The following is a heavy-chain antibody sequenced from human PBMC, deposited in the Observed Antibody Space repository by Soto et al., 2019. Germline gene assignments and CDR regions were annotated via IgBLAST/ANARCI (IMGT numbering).Heavy chain of an antibody. CDR1: GGSISSYY. CDR3: ARGYYDSGVWRGYYYGMDV. J-gene: IGHJ6*02. V-gene: IGHV4-59*01. CDR2: IYYSGST. D-gene: IGHD3-3*01. Sequence: SETLSLTCTVSGGSISSYYWSWIRQPPGKGLEWIGYIYYSGSTNYNPSLKSRVTISVDTSKNQFSLKLSSVTAADTAVYYCARGYYDSGVWRGYYYGMDVWGQGATVTVSS.